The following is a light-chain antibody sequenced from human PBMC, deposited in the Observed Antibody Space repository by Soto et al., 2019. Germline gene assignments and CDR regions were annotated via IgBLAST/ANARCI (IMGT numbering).Light chain of an antibody. CDR1: NIGSQS. V-gene: IGLV3-21*04. CDR3: QVWDRSSGHVV. Sequence: SSELTQPPSVSVAPGKTATITCGGNNIGSQSVHWYQQKPGQAPVLVIYYASDRPSGIPERFSGSNSGNTATLTISRVEAGDEADYYCQVWDRSSGHVVFGGGTKVTVL. J-gene: IGLJ2*01. CDR2: YAS.